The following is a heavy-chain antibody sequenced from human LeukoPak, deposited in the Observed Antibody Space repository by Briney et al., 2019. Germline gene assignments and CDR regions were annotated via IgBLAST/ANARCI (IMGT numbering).Heavy chain of an antibody. J-gene: IGHJ4*02. CDR2: IKIDGRET. CDR3: ARDVVIGSGSLDS. D-gene: IGHD3-10*01. CDR1: GFSLFYHW. Sequence: GGSLRLSCAVSGFSLFYHWMHWVRQAPGKGLVWVSRIKIDGRETSYADAVKGRFTISRDNAKNTVYLQMNSLRDEDTDVYYCARDVVIGSGSLDSWGQGTLVTVSS. V-gene: IGHV3-74*01.